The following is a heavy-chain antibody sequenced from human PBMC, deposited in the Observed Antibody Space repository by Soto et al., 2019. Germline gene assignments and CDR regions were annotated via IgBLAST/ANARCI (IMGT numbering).Heavy chain of an antibody. D-gene: IGHD1-26*01. CDR2: IYHSGST. V-gene: IGHV4-30-2*01. CDR1: GGSISSGGYS. Sequence: SETLSLTCAVSGGSISSGGYSWSWIRQPPGKGLEWIGYIYHSGSTYYNPSLKGRFTISRDNAKNTLYLQMNSLRAEDTAVYYCVRDDIGLGIDYWGLGTLVTVSS. J-gene: IGHJ4*02. CDR3: VRDDIGLGIDY.